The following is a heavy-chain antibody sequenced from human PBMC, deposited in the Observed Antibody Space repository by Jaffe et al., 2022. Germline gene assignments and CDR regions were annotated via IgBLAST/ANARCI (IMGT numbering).Heavy chain of an antibody. CDR1: RFAFSNYV. J-gene: IGHJ4*02. V-gene: IGHV3-23*01. CDR2: IGMSGGTT. CDR3: ANEYPGDCSSTACPSPLDN. D-gene: IGHD2-2*01. Sequence: EVRLLESGGGLVQPGGSLRLSCAASRFAFSNYVMSWVRQAPGKGLELVSTIGMSGGTTYYADSVKGRFTISRDDSKHILYLQMNSLRAEDTAVYYCANEYPGDCSSTACPSPLDNWGQGTLVTVSS.